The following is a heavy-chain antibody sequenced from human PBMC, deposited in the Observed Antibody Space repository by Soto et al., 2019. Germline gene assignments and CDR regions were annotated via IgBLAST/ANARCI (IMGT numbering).Heavy chain of an antibody. CDR2: IYSGGST. D-gene: IGHD1-26*01. CDR3: ARDPTATRHGLDV. CDR1: GFTVSSNY. Sequence: EVQLVETGGGLIQPGGSLILSCAASGFTVSSNYMSWVRQAPGKGLEWVSVIYSGGSTYYADSVRGRFTISRDNSKNTLYLQMKSLRAEDTAVYYCARDPTATRHGLDVCGQGTTVTVSS. V-gene: IGHV3-53*02. J-gene: IGHJ6*02.